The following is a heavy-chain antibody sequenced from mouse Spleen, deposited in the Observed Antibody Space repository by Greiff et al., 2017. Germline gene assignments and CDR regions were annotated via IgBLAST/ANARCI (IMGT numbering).Heavy chain of an antibody. D-gene: IGHD4-1*01. CDR1: GYTFTDYE. CDR3: TRSGLGHYFDY. Sequence: QVHLKQSGAELVRPGASVTLSCKASGYTFTDYEMHWVKQTPVHGLEWIGAIDPETGGTAYNQKFKGKAILTADKSSSTAYMELRSLTSEDSAVYYCTRSGLGHYFDYWGQGTTLTVSS. J-gene: IGHJ2*01. CDR2: IDPETGGT. V-gene: IGHV1-15*01.